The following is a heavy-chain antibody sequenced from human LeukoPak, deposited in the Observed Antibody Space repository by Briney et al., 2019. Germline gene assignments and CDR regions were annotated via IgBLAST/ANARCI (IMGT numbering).Heavy chain of an antibody. CDR2: IHYTGST. CDR3: ARGSGSGSRYGAFDI. CDR1: GGSISGSH. Sequence: PSETLSLTCLVSGGSISGSHWSWIRQPPGKGLEWIGYIHYTGSTDYNPSLRSRVTISVDTSKNQFSLKLSSVTAADTAVYYCARGSGSGSRYGAFDIWGQGTMVTVSS. D-gene: IGHD6-19*01. V-gene: IGHV4-59*01. J-gene: IGHJ3*02.